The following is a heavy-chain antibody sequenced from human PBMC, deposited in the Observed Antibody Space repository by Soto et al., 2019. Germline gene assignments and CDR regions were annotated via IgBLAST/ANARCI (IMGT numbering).Heavy chain of an antibody. CDR3: ATSSAGNYYYCGMDV. CDR1: GYSFTSYW. CDR2: IDPSDSYT. V-gene: IGHV5-10-1*01. J-gene: IGHJ6*02. Sequence: PGESLKISCKGPGYSFTSYWISWVRQMPGKGLEWMGRIDPSDSYTNYSPSFQGHVTISADKSISTAYLQWSSLKASDTAMYYCATSSAGNYYYCGMDVRGQGTTVTVSS. D-gene: IGHD6-13*01.